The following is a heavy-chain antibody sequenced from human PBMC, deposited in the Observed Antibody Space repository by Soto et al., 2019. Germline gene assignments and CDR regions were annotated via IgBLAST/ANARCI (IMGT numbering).Heavy chain of an antibody. D-gene: IGHD1-26*01. CDR3: ARATSGSYYEVGMDV. CDR2: ISSSGSTI. Sequence: GGSLRLSCAASGFTFSSYEMNWFREARVKRPEWVSYISSSGSTIYYADSVKGRFTISRDNAKNSLYLQMNSLRVEDTAVYYCARATSGSYYEVGMDVWGQGTTVTVSS. V-gene: IGHV3-48*03. J-gene: IGHJ6*02. CDR1: GFTFSSYE.